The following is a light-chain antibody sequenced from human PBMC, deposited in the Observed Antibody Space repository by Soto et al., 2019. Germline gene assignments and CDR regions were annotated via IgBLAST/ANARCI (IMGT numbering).Light chain of an antibody. Sequence: DIQMTQSPSTLSASVGDRVTITCRASQSISSWLAWYQKKPGKAPNLLIYKTSSLESGVPSRFSGSGSGTEFTRTVNSRQPDDFATYYGQQYDSYPLTFGGGTKGEIK. J-gene: IGKJ4*01. V-gene: IGKV1-5*03. CDR3: QQYDSYPLT. CDR2: KTS. CDR1: QSISSW.